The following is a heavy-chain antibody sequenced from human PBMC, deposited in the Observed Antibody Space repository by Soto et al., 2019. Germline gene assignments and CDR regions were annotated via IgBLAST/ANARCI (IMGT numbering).Heavy chain of an antibody. CDR2: IYSGGST. CDR3: ARDRRGYYDSSGF. D-gene: IGHD3-22*01. V-gene: IGHV3-53*01. Sequence: LRLSCAASGFTVSSNYMSWVRQAPGKGLEWVSVIYSGGSTYYADSVKGRFTISRDNSKNTLYLQMNSLRAEDTAVYYCARDRRGYYDSSGFWGQGTTVTVS. J-gene: IGHJ6*02. CDR1: GFTVSSNY.